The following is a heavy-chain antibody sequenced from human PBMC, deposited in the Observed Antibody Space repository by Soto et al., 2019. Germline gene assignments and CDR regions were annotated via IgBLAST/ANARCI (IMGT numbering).Heavy chain of an antibody. CDR2: IAFDGSQE. J-gene: IGHJ6*02. CDR3: ATKVRVTNYLYYGMDV. Sequence: QVQLVESGGGAVQPGRALRLSCAAPGFSFNTSGMHWVRQAPGKGLEWVAVIAFDGSQEFYGDSVRGRFTISRDNSKNTLFLQMKSLTPEDTAVYYCATKVRVTNYLYYGMDVWGQGTTVTVSS. D-gene: IGHD2-21*02. CDR1: GFSFNTSG. V-gene: IGHV3-30*03.